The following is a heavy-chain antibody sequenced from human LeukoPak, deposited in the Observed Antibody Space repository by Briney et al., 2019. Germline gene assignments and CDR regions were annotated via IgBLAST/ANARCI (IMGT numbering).Heavy chain of an antibody. CDR3: ARALWPYYFDY. CDR1: GFTFSSYT. V-gene: IGHV3-21*01. Sequence: GGSLRLSCAASGFTFSSYTMNWVRQAPGKGLEWVSSISSSSSYINYADSVKGRFTISRDNSKNTLYLQMNSLRAEDTAVYYCARALWPYYFDYWGQGTLVTVSS. D-gene: IGHD2-21*01. CDR2: ISSSSSYI. J-gene: IGHJ4*02.